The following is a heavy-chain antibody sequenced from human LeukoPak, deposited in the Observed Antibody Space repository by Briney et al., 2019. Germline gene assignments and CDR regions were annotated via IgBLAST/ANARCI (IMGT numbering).Heavy chain of an antibody. CDR3: ARAVVVVAATGWFDP. Sequence: SETLSLTCTVSGGSISSYYWSWIRQPPGKGLEWIGYIYYSGSTNYNPSLKSRVTISVDTPKNQFSLKLSSVTAADTAVYYCARAVVVVAATGWFDPWGQGTLVTVSS. J-gene: IGHJ5*02. CDR2: IYYSGST. V-gene: IGHV4-59*01. D-gene: IGHD2-15*01. CDR1: GGSISSYY.